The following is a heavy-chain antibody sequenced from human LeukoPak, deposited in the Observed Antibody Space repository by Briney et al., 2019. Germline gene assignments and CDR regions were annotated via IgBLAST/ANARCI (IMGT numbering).Heavy chain of an antibody. V-gene: IGHV4-4*07. CDR2: ICTSGST. Sequence: SETLSLTCTVSGGSISTYCWSWIRQPAGKGLEWIGHICTSGSTNYNPSLKSRVTMSVDTSNNEFSLKLSSVTAADTAVYYCARDYYDSSGYFSGYYYYMDVWGKGTTVTVSS. J-gene: IGHJ6*03. D-gene: IGHD3-22*01. CDR3: ARDYYDSSGYFSGYYYYMDV. CDR1: GGSISTYC.